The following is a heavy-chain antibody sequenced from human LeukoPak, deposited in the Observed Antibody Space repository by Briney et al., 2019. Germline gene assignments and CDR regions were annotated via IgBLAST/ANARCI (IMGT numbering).Heavy chain of an antibody. Sequence: SETLSLTCTVSGGSISSYYWSWIRQPPGKELEWIGYIYYSGSTNYNPSLKSRVTISVDTSKNQFSLKLSSVTAADTAVYYCARECVSYYYYGMDVWGQGTTVTVSS. V-gene: IGHV4-59*08. CDR1: GGSISSYY. J-gene: IGHJ6*02. D-gene: IGHD3-3*01. CDR2: IYYSGST. CDR3: ARECVSYYYYGMDV.